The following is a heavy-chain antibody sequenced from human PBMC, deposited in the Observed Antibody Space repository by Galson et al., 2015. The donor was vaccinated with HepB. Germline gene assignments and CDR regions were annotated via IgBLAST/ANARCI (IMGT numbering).Heavy chain of an antibody. CDR3: AAQERYCSGGSCYS. CDR2: IYSGGST. V-gene: IGHV3-66*01. Sequence: SLRLSCAASGFTVSSNYMSWVRQAPGKGLEWVSVIYSGGSTYYADSVKGRFTISRDNSKNTLYLQMNSLRAEDTAVYYCAAQERYCSGGSCYSWGQGTLVTVSS. CDR1: GFTVSSNY. D-gene: IGHD2-15*01. J-gene: IGHJ4*02.